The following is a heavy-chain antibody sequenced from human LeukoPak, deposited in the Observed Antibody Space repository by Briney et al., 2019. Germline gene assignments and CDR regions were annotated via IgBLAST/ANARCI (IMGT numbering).Heavy chain of an antibody. CDR1: GFTFSSYA. CDR3: AKDSGSYWARPLYYYYYMDV. J-gene: IGHJ6*03. D-gene: IGHD1-26*01. CDR2: ISGSGGST. Sequence: PGGSLRLSCAASGFTFSSYAMSWVRQAPGKVLEWVSAISGSGGSTYYADSVKGRFTISRDNSKNTLYLQMNSLRAEDTAVYYCAKDSGSYWARPLYYYYYMDVWGKGTTVTVSS. V-gene: IGHV3-23*01.